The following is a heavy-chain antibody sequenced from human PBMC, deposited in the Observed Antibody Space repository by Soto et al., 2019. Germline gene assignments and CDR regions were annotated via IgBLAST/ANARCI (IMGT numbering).Heavy chain of an antibody. CDR2: IIPIFGTA. V-gene: IGHV1-69*01. CDR3: ARDEDFDVVPAAIKWSYGMDV. CDR1: GGTFSSYA. Sequence: QVQLVQSGAEVKKPGSSVKVSCKASGGTFSSYAISWVRQAPGQRLEWMGGIIPIFGTANYAQKFQGRVTITADESTSTAYMELSSLRSEDTAVYYCARDEDFDVVPAAIKWSYGMDVWGQGTTVTVSS. J-gene: IGHJ6*02. D-gene: IGHD2-2*02.